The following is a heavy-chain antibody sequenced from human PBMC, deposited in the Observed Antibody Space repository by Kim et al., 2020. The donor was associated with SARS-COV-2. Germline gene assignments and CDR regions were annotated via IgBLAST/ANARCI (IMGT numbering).Heavy chain of an antibody. CDR1: GFTFDDYA. Sequence: GGSLRLSCAASGFTFDDYAMHWVRQAPGKGLEWVSGISWNSGSIGYADSVKGRFTISRDNAKNSLYLQMNSLRAEDTALYYCAKDIAGSGWENYYFDYWGQGTLVTVSS. V-gene: IGHV3-9*01. CDR2: ISWNSGSI. J-gene: IGHJ4*02. D-gene: IGHD6-19*01. CDR3: AKDIAGSGWENYYFDY.